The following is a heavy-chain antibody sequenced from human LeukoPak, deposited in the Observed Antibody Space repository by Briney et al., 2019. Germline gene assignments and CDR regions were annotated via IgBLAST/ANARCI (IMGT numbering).Heavy chain of an antibody. Sequence: PGGSLRLSCAAFGFTFSSYSMNWVRQAPGKGLEWVSSISSSSSYIYYADSVKGRFTISRDNAKNSLYLQMNSLRAEDTAVYYCARDMGYCSSTSCYTAHFDYWGQGTLVTVSS. CDR3: ARDMGYCSSTSCYTAHFDY. J-gene: IGHJ4*02. D-gene: IGHD2-2*02. V-gene: IGHV3-21*01. CDR2: ISSSSSYI. CDR1: GFTFSSYS.